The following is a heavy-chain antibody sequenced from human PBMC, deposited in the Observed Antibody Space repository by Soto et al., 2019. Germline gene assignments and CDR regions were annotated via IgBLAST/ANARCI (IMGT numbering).Heavy chain of an antibody. CDR2: IHSSSSTI. Sequence: GGSLRLCFGASGFTFRSYSMNWFRQAPGKGLEWVSFIHSSSSTIYYADSVKGRFTISRDNAKNSLYLQMNSLRDEDTAVYYCARDRGYTYGFDFWGQGALVTVSS. V-gene: IGHV3-48*02. D-gene: IGHD5-18*01. J-gene: IGHJ4*02. CDR1: GFTFRSYS. CDR3: ARDRGYTYGFDF.